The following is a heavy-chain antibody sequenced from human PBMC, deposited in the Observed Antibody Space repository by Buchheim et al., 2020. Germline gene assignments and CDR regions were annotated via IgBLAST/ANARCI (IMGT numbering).Heavy chain of an antibody. V-gene: IGHV4-34*01. CDR1: GGSFSGYY. J-gene: IGHJ6*02. CDR2: INHSGST. CDR3: ARGPRLAAYYYYGMDV. D-gene: IGHD6-25*01. Sequence: QVQLQQWGAGLLKPSETLSLTCAVYGGSFSGYYWSWIHQPPGKGLEWIGEINHSGSTNYNPYLKSRVTISVDKSKNLLSMKLSSVTAADTAVYYCARGPRLAAYYYYGMDVWGQGTT.